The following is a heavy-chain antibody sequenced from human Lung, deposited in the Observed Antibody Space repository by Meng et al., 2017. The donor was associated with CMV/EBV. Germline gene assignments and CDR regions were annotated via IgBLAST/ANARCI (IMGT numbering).Heavy chain of an antibody. Sequence: QVQLAQSGAEGKDPGASVKLSCKTSGYTFIDYHIHWVRQAPGQGLEWMGWISPYNGDTIYARDFQGWVTMTRDTSNRTLYMEVSRLRFDDTAVYYCARAIVKNGKRQFDYWGQGTLVTVSS. V-gene: IGHV1-2*04. CDR3: ARAIVKNGKRQFDY. J-gene: IGHJ4*02. CDR2: ISPYNGDT. CDR1: GYTFIDYH. D-gene: IGHD1-1*01.